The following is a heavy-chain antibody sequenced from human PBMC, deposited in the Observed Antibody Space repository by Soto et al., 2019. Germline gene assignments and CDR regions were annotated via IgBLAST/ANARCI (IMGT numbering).Heavy chain of an antibody. D-gene: IGHD3-10*02. CDR1: GFTVSSNY. CDR3: ARDGPDVFQGPNWFDP. CDR2: IYSGGST. V-gene: IGHV3-66*01. J-gene: IGHJ5*02. Sequence: PGGSLRLSCAASGFTVSSNYMSWVRQAPGKGLEWVSVIYSGGSTYYADSVKGRFTISRDNSKNTLYLQMNSLRAEDTAVYYCARDGPDVFQGPNWFDPWGQGTLVTVSS.